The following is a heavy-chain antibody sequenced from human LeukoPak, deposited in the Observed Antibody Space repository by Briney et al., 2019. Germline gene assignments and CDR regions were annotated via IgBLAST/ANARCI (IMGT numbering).Heavy chain of an antibody. Sequence: ASVKVSCRXSGYTFTSYYMHWVRQAPGQGLEWMGIINPSGGSTSYSQKFQGRVTMTRDTSTSTVYVELSSLRSEDTAVYYCARAEQLAEFDYWGQGTLVTASS. J-gene: IGHJ4*02. CDR1: GYTFTSYY. V-gene: IGHV1-46*01. CDR2: INPSGGST. D-gene: IGHD6-6*01. CDR3: ARAEQLAEFDY.